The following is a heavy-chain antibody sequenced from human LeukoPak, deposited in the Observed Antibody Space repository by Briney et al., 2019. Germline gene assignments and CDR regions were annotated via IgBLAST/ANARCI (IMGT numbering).Heavy chain of an antibody. CDR3: ATGPYNAFEM. J-gene: IGHJ3*02. D-gene: IGHD2-2*02. V-gene: IGHV3-74*01. CDR2: VKGDGIST. Sequence: SGGSLRLSCAASGFTFSDLWMHWVRQAPGRGLVWVPRVKGDGISTLYADFVEGRFTISRDNARNTLYLQMNSLRADDTALYYCATGPYNAFEMWGQGTMVTVSS. CDR1: GFTFSDLW.